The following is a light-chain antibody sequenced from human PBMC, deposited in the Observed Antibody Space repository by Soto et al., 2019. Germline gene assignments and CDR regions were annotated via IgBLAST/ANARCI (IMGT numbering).Light chain of an antibody. J-gene: IGKJ4*01. CDR1: QSVSSN. CDR2: GAS. Sequence: EIVMTQSPATLSVSPGERATLSCRASQSVSSNLAWYQQRPGQAPRLLIYGASTRATGIPSRFSGSRSGTDFTLSISSLQSEEFAIYHCQQYENRPLTFGGGTKVEIK. V-gene: IGKV3-15*01. CDR3: QQYENRPLT.